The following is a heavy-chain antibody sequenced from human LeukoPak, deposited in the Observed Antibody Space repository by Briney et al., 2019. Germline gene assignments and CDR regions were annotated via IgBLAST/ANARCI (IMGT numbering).Heavy chain of an antibody. Sequence: SETLSLTCTVSGGSISSYYWNWIRQPPGKGLEWIGYVSYSGTTNYNPSLKSRVTISVDTSKNQFSLKLSSVTAADTAVYYCARGIGLGFCYFDFWGQGTLVTVSS. J-gene: IGHJ4*02. CDR2: VSYSGTT. D-gene: IGHD2/OR15-2a*01. V-gene: IGHV4-59*01. CDR1: GGSISSYY. CDR3: ARGIGLGFCYFDF.